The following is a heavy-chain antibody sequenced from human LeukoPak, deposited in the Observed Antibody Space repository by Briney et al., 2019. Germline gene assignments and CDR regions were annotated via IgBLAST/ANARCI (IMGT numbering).Heavy chain of an antibody. Sequence: SETLSLTCTVSGGSMSGYFWSWIRQPPGKGLEWIGYIYYSGSTNYNPSLKSRVTISVDTSKNQFSLKLSSVSAADTAVYYCARSITSSWYGDFQHWGQGTLVTVSS. V-gene: IGHV4-59*01. D-gene: IGHD6-13*01. CDR3: ARSITSSWYGDFQH. CDR1: GGSMSGYF. J-gene: IGHJ1*01. CDR2: IYYSGST.